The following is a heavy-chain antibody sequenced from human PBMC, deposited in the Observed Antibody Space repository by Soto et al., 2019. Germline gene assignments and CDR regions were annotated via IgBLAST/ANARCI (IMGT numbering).Heavy chain of an antibody. CDR1: GYSFTSYW. V-gene: IGHV5-51*01. CDR2: IYPGDSDT. Sequence: GESLKISCKGSGYSFTSYWIGWVRQMPEKGLEWMGIIYPGDSDTRYSPSFQGQVTISADRSISTAYLQWGGLKASDTAMYYCARHTWSSGSPAAFDYWGQGTQVTVSS. D-gene: IGHD1-26*01. J-gene: IGHJ4*02. CDR3: ARHTWSSGSPAAFDY.